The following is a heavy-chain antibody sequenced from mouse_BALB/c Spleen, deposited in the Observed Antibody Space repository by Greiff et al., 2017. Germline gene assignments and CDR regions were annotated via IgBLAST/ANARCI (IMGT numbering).Heavy chain of an antibody. CDR1: GYTFTSYV. J-gene: IGHJ4*01. Sequence: EVKLMESGPELVKPGASVKMSCKASGYTFTSYVMHWVKQKPGQGLEWIGYINPYNDGTKYNEKFKGKATLTSDKSSSTAYMELSSLTSEDSAVYYCARDYYDGYAMDYWGQGTSVTVSS. CDR2: INPYNDGT. CDR3: ARDYYDGYAMDY. D-gene: IGHD1-1*01. V-gene: IGHV1-14*01.